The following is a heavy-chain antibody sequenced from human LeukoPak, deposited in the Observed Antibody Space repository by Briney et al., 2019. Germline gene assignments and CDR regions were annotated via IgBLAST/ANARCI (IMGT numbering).Heavy chain of an antibody. CDR2: ISYNGSNK. D-gene: IGHD5-18*01. CDR1: GFNFGEFW. CDR3: ARDPTGYSYGPFDY. V-gene: IGHV3-30-3*01. J-gene: IGHJ4*02. Sequence: GGSLRLSCAASGFNFGEFWMAWVRRTPGKGLGWVAVISYNGSNKYYADSVKGRFTISRDNSKNTLYLQMNSLRAEDTAVYYCARDPTGYSYGPFDYWGQGTLVTVSS.